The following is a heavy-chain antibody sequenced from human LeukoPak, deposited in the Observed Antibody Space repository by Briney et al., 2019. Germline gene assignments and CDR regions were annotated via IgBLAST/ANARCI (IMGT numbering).Heavy chain of an antibody. CDR1: GYTFTGYY. J-gene: IGHJ5*02. D-gene: IGHD3-10*01. CDR3: ARGQVLLWFGELLWNWFDP. V-gene: IGHV1-2*02. CDR2: INPNSGGT. Sequence: GASVKVSCKASGYTFTGYYMHWVRQAPGQGLEWMGWINPNSGGTNYAQKFQGRVTMTRDTSISTAYMELSRLRSDDTAVYYCARGQVLLWFGELLWNWFDPWGQGTLVTVSS.